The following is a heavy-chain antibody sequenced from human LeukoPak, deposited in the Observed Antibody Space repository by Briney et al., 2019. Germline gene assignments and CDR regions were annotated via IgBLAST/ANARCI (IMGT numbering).Heavy chain of an antibody. V-gene: IGHV3-33*01. CDR3: NRGATGEGGFDY. D-gene: IGHD1-26*01. Sequence: GRSLRLSCAASGFTFSNYGMHWVRQAPGKGLEWVAVIWYDGSNNYADSVKGRFTISRDNSKNTLYLQMTSLRAEDTAVYYCNRGATGEGGFDYWGQGTLVTVSS. CDR2: IWYDGSN. J-gene: IGHJ4*02. CDR1: GFTFSNYG.